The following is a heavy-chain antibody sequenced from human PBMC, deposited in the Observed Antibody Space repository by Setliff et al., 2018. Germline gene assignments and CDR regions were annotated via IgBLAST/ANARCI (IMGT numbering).Heavy chain of an antibody. CDR1: GDSFSDYY. D-gene: IGHD3-10*01. V-gene: IGHV4-34*01. CDR3: ARVDFTMIQGVLGL. J-gene: IGHJ1*01. CDR2: VYYSGYT. Sequence: PSETLSLTCVVYGDSFSDYYWSWIRQPPGKGMEWIGSVYYSGYTYYNPSLQSRVTISVDMSKNQFSMKLTSVTAADTAVYYCARVDFTMIQGVLGLWGQGTLVTVSS.